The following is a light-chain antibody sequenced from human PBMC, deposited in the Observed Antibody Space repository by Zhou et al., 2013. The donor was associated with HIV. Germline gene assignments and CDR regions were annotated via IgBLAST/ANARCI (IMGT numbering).Light chain of an antibody. CDR1: QGISKW. Sequence: DIQMTQSPSSVSASVGDRITITCRASQGISKWLAWYQQKPGKAPSLLIYGASSLERGVPSRFSGSGSGTEFTLTISSLQPDDFATYYCQQYVGFPLTFGPGTKVDIK. CDR3: QQYVGFPLT. V-gene: IGKV1-5*03. CDR2: GAS. J-gene: IGKJ3*01.